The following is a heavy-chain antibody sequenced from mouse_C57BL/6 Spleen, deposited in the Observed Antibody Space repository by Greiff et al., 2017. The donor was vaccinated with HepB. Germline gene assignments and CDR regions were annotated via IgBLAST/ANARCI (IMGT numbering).Heavy chain of an antibody. V-gene: IGHV5-6*01. CDR3: ARTVVAKNYFDY. Sequence: EVQVVESGGDLVKPGGSLKLSCAASGFTFSSYGMSWVRQTPDKRLEWVATISSGGSYTYYPDSVKGRFTISRDNAKNTLYLQMSSLKSEDTAMYYCARTVVAKNYFDYWGQGTTLTVSS. J-gene: IGHJ2*01. CDR1: GFTFSSYG. D-gene: IGHD1-1*01. CDR2: ISSGGSYT.